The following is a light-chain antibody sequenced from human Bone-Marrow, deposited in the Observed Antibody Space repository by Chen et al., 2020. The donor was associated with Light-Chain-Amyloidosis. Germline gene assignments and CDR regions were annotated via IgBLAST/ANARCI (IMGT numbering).Light chain of an antibody. Sequence: SYVLTQPSSVSVAPGQTATIACGGNNIGSTSVHWYQQTPGQAPLLVVYDDSDRPSGIPERWSGSNTGNTATLTISGVEAGDEAVYYCQVWDRSSDRPVCGGGTKLTVL. CDR1: NIGSTS. CDR3: QVWDRSSDRPV. J-gene: IGLJ3*02. V-gene: IGLV3-21*02. CDR2: DDS.